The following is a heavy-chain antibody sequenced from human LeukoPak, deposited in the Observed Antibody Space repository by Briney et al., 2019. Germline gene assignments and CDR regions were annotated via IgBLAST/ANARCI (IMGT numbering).Heavy chain of an antibody. V-gene: IGHV3-53*01. D-gene: IGHD4-23*01. CDR3: ARRGDGGRSFDY. J-gene: IGHJ4*02. CDR2: IYSAGST. CDR1: VFTVSDNC. Sequence: GGSLRLSGAGSVFTVSDNCMSWDHQAPGKGLEWVSLIYSAGSTYYADSVTGRFTISRDNSKNTLFLQMNSLRAEDTAVYYCARRGDGGRSFDYWGQGTLVTVSS.